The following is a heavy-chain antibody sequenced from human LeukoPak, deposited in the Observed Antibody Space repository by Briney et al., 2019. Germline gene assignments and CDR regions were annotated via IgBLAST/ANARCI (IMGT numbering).Heavy chain of an antibody. V-gene: IGHV3-7*03. CDR2: INSDGSEG. CDR1: GFTFSGFW. J-gene: IGHJ4*02. CDR3: AKDSLLYRGFV. D-gene: IGHD2-2*02. Sequence: GGSLRLSCAVSGFTFSGFWMSWSRQAPGKGLEWVASINSDGSEGYYADVVKGRFTISRDNSKNTLYLQMNSLRAEDTAVYYCAKDSLLYRGFVWGQGTLVTVSS.